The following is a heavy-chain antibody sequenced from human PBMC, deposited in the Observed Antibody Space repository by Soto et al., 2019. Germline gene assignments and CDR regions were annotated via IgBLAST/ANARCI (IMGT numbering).Heavy chain of an antibody. D-gene: IGHD6-6*01. CDR3: ATPLIGAARPDPGAFDI. CDR1: GYTLTELS. Sequence: ASVKVSCKVSGYTLTELSMHWVRQAPGKGLEWMGGFDPEDGETIYAQKFQGRVTMTEDTSTDTAYMELSSLRSEDTAVYYCATPLIGAARPDPGAFDIWGQGTMVTVSS. CDR2: FDPEDGET. V-gene: IGHV1-24*01. J-gene: IGHJ3*02.